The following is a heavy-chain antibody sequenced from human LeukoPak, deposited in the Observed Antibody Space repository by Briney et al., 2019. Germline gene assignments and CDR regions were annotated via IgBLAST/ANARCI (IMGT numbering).Heavy chain of an antibody. Sequence: SGGSLRLSCAASGFTYSSYAMSWVRQAPGKGLEWVSAISGSGGSTYCADSMKGRFTISRDNSKNTLYLQMNSLRAEDTAVYYCANSYYYDSSGYYWPDAFDIWGQGTMVTVSS. CDR1: GFTYSSYA. V-gene: IGHV3-23*01. CDR2: ISGSGGST. J-gene: IGHJ3*02. CDR3: ANSYYYDSSGYYWPDAFDI. D-gene: IGHD3-22*01.